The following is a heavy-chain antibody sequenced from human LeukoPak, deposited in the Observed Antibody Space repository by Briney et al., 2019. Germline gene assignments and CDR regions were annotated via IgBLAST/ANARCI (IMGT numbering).Heavy chain of an antibody. CDR2: ISSSSSYI. CDR3: ARDVSAGVAAQDY. V-gene: IGHV3-21*01. D-gene: IGHD6-6*01. CDR1: GFTFSSYA. Sequence: PGGSLRLSCAASGFTFSSYAMSWVRQAPGKGLEWVSSISSSSSYIYYADSVKGRFTISRDNAKNSLYLQMNSLRAEDTAVYYCARDVSAGVAAQDYWGQGTLVTVSS. J-gene: IGHJ4*02.